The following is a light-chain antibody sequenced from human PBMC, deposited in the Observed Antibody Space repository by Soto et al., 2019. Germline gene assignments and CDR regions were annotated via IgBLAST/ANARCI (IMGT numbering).Light chain of an antibody. CDR2: EVS. J-gene: IGLJ1*01. Sequence: QSVLTQPASVSGSPGQSITTSCTGTDSDIGDYDYVSWYQLHPGKAPNLVLFEVSNRPSGVSYRFSGSKSGNTASLTISGLQAEDEADYFCSSYSISTAYLFGTGTKVTVL. V-gene: IGLV2-14*01. CDR1: DSDIGDYDY. CDR3: SSYSISTAYL.